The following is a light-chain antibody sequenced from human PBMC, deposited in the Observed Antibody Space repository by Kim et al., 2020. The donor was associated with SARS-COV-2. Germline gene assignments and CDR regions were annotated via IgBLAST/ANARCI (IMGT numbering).Light chain of an antibody. CDR1: NIGSKN. CDR3: QVWDSSIVV. CDR2: RDS. Sequence: VALGQTARITCGGNNIGSKNVHWYQQKPGQAPVLVIYRDSNRPSGIPERFSGSNSGNTATLTISRAQAGDEADYYCQVWDSSIVVFGGGTQLTVL. J-gene: IGLJ2*01. V-gene: IGLV3-9*01.